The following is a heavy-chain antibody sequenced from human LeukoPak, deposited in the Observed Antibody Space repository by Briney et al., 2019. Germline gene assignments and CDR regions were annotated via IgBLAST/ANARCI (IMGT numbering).Heavy chain of an antibody. CDR1: GGTFSSYA. V-gene: IGHV1-69*13. CDR2: IIPIFGTA. CDR3: AREVSAAAPLRRAFDI. D-gene: IGHD6-13*01. Sequence: SVKVSCKASGGTFSSYAISWVRQAPGQGLEWMGRIIPIFGTANYAQKFQGRVTITADESTSTAYMELSSLRSEDTAVYYCAREVSAAAPLRRAFDIWGQGTMVTVSS. J-gene: IGHJ3*02.